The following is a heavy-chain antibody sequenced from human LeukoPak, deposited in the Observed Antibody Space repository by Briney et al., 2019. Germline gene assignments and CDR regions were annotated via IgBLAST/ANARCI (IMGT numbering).Heavy chain of an antibody. V-gene: IGHV3-74*01. CDR2: IHTDGSTT. CDR1: GFTFNRHW. D-gene: IGHD1-26*01. J-gene: IGHJ3*02. CDR3: ARSSGSLHTFDI. Sequence: GGSLRLSCAVSGFTFNRHWMHWVRQAPGKGLVWVSHIHTDGSTTTYADSVKGRFTISRDNAKNTLYLQMNNLRAEDTAVYYCARSSGSLHTFDIWGQGTMVTVSS.